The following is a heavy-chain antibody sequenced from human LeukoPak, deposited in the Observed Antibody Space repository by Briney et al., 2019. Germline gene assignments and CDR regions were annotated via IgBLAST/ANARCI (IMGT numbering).Heavy chain of an antibody. J-gene: IGHJ5*02. V-gene: IGHV4-59*01. CDR3: ARDGGATGGFDP. D-gene: IGHD3-16*01. Sequence: SETLSLTCTVSGGSINNYYWSWIRQPPRKGPEWIGYMPYSGSTNYNPSLKSRVTIPLDTSKIQFSLKLTSVTAADTAVYYCARDGGATGGFDPWGQGTLVTVSS. CDR1: GGSINNYY. CDR2: MPYSGST.